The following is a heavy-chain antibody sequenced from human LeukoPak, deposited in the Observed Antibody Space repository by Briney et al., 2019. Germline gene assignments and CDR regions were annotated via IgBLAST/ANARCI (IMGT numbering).Heavy chain of an antibody. CDR3: ADQVRGWTSFDY. CDR2: ISGSGGST. V-gene: IGHV3-23*01. Sequence: GGSLRLSCAASGFTFSSYAMSWVRQAPGKGLEWVSAISGSGGSTYYADSVKGRFAISRDNSKNTLYLQMNSLRAEDTAVYYCADQVRGWTSFDYWGQGTLVTVSS. CDR1: GFTFSSYA. D-gene: IGHD6-19*01. J-gene: IGHJ4*02.